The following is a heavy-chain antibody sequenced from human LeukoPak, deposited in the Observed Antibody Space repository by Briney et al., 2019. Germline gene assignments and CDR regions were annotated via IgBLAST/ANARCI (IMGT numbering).Heavy chain of an antibody. CDR3: ARHPNYYDSSGYHFDY. V-gene: IGHV4-34*01. CDR2: INHSGST. CDR1: GGSFSGYY. D-gene: IGHD3-22*01. J-gene: IGHJ4*02. Sequence: KPSETLSLTCAVYGGSFSGYYWSWIRQPPGKGLEWIGEINHSGSTNYNPPLKSRVTISVDTSKNQFSLKLSSVTAADTAVYYCARHPNYYDSSGYHFDYWGQGTLVTVSS.